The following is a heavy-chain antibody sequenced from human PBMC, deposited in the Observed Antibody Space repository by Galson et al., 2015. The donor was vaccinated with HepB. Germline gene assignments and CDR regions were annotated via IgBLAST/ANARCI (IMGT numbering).Heavy chain of an antibody. J-gene: IGHJ3*01. CDR1: GYTFTTFA. Sequence: SVKVSCKASGYTFTTFALHWVRQAPGQRLEWMGWMSAGTGNTKNSQKFQGRVTITRDTSASTAYLELSSLTSEDTAVYYCARDAQLLAIDAFDLWGQGTMVTVAS. V-gene: IGHV1-3*01. CDR3: ARDAQLLAIDAFDL. CDR2: MSAGTGNT. D-gene: IGHD3-10*01.